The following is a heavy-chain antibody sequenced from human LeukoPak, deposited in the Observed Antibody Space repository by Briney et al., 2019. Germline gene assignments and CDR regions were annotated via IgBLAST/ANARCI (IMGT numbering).Heavy chain of an antibody. CDR1: GFTFSSYS. V-gene: IGHV3-21*01. D-gene: IGHD3-16*02. Sequence: NPGGSLRLSCAASGFTFSSYSMNWVRQAPGKGLEWVSSMSSSSSYIYYVDSVKGRFTISRDNAKNSLYLQMNSLRAEDTAVYYCAREVGIQVWGSYRYTHMDVWGQGTTVTVSS. CDR2: MSSSSSYI. J-gene: IGHJ6*02. CDR3: AREVGIQVWGSYRYTHMDV.